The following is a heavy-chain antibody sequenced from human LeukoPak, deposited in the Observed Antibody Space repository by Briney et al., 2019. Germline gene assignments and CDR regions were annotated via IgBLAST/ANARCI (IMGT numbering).Heavy chain of an antibody. V-gene: IGHV3-66*01. CDR3: ARDPPAVATNTYD. D-gene: IGHD6-13*01. CDR2: IYSGGST. CDR1: GITVSNNY. J-gene: IGHJ4*02. Sequence: GRSLRLSCAASGITVSNNYMNWVRQAPGKGLEWVSLIYSGGSTYYADSVKGRFTISRDNSKNTLYLQMNSLRAGDTAVYYCARDPPAVATNTYDWGQGTLVTVSS.